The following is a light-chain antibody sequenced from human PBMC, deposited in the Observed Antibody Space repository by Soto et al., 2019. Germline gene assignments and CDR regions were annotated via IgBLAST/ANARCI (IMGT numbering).Light chain of an antibody. CDR2: DVS. Sequence: QSVLTQPASVSGSPGQSITISCTGTSSDVGGYNFVSWYQQNPGEAPKLVMFDVSNRPSGISSRFSGSKSGNTASLTISGLQAEDEAVYYCSSYTSSTTVYVFGAGTKVTVL. CDR3: SSYTSSTTVYV. V-gene: IGLV2-14*03. CDR1: SSDVGGYNF. J-gene: IGLJ1*01.